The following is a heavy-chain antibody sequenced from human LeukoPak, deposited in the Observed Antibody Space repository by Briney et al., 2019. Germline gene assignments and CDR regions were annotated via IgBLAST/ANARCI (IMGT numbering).Heavy chain of an antibody. CDR3: AKHGHYVGATTRDYWHMDV. CDR2: ISGSGGST. CDR1: GFTFSSYA. J-gene: IGHJ6*03. Sequence: GGSLRLSCAASGFTFSSYAMSWVRQAPGKGLEWVSAISGSGGSTYYADSVKGRFTISRDNSKNTLYLQMNSLRAEDTAVYYCAKHGHYVGATTRDYWHMDVWGKGTTVTVSS. D-gene: IGHD1-26*01. V-gene: IGHV3-23*01.